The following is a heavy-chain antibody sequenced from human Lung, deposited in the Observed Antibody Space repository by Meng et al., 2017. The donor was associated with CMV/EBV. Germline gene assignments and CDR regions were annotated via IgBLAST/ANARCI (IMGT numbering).Heavy chain of an antibody. CDR3: ARAGGASWYDY. V-gene: IGHV3-23*01. CDR1: GFILSSYT. CDR2: INNSGGRT. D-gene: IGHD6-13*01. J-gene: IGHJ4*02. Sequence: SCAASGFILSSYTMGWGRLAPGKGPEWVSDINNSGGRTYYVDSVRGRLTISRDNSKDALFLQMNSLKAEDTAVYYCARAGGASWYDYWGQGTLVTVSS.